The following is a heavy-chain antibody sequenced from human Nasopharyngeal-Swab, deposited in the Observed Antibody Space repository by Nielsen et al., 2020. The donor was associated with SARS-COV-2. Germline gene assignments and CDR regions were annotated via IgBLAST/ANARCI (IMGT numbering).Heavy chain of an antibody. J-gene: IGHJ4*02. D-gene: IGHD3-10*01. Sequence: GGSLRLSCAASGFTFKNAWMTWVRPAPGKGLEWVGRIKSKTDGGTRDYAAPVKGRFSISRDDSKKTLYLEMHSLKTEDTGVYYCTTDPSMLLWVGESASWWGQGALVTVSS. V-gene: IGHV3-15*01. CDR2: IKSKTDGGTR. CDR3: TTDPSMLLWVGESASW. CDR1: GFTFKNAW.